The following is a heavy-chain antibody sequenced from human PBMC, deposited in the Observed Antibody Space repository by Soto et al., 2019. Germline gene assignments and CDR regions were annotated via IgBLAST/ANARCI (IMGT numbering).Heavy chain of an antibody. CDR1: GFTFSSYW. CDR3: ARNSPGVYALWVDV. J-gene: IGHJ6*02. Sequence: EVQLVESGGALVQPGGSLRLSCAASGFTFSSYWMHWVRQAPGKGLMWVSRINSDGSSINYADFVKGRLIISRDNAKITLYLQMNSLRAEDTAVYYCARNSPGVYALWVDVWGQGTTVTVSS. V-gene: IGHV3-74*01. CDR2: INSDGSSI. D-gene: IGHD2-8*01.